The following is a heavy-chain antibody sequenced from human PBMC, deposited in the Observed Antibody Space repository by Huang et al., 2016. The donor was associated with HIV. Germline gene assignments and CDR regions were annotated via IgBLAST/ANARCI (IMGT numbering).Heavy chain of an antibody. V-gene: IGHV3-49*03. CDR3: TRVVYSGSYYGFFDY. J-gene: IGHJ4*02. CDR2: IRKKDDGGTE. CDR1: GFTFGDYA. D-gene: IGHD1-26*01. Sequence: EVQLVESGGGLVQPGRSLRLSCTASGFTFGDYAVCWFRQAAGKGREWVGFIRKKDDGGTEEYAASVIGRFTISRDDSKSIAYLQMNSLKTDDTAVYYCTRVVYSGSYYGFFDYWAQGTLVTVSS.